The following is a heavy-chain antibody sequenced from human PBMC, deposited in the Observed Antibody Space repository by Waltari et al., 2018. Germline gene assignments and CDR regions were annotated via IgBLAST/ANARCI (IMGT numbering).Heavy chain of an antibody. CDR3: ARLYGSGSPAHFDS. CDR1: GDSIRSSNYY. J-gene: IGHJ4*02. CDR2: IYYSGTT. D-gene: IGHD3-10*01. Sequence: QLQLQESGPGLVKPSETLSLTCTVSGDSIRSSNYYWGWIRQPQRKGLEWIGSIYYSGTTHFNPSLKSRVTMSVDTSKNQFSLKLSSVTAADTAVYYCARLYGSGSPAHFDSWGQGTLVTVSS. V-gene: IGHV4-39*01.